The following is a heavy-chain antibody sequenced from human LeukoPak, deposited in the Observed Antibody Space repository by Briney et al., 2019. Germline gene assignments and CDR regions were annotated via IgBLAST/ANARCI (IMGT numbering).Heavy chain of an antibody. CDR3: ARDSGILTGYYGLFDY. D-gene: IGHD3-9*01. V-gene: IGHV1-46*01. Sequence: ASVKVSCKASGYTFTSYYMHWVRQAPGQGLEWMGIINPSGGSTSYAQKFQGRVTMTRDMSTSTAHMELSSLRSEDTAVYYCARDSGILTGYYGLFDYWGQGTLVTVSS. CDR1: GYTFTSYY. CDR2: INPSGGST. J-gene: IGHJ4*02.